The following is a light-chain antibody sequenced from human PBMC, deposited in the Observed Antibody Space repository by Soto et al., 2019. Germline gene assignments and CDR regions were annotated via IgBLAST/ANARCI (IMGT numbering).Light chain of an antibody. CDR1: QSIYNW. Sequence: LQLSQSPSFLSASVGDRATITCRASQSIYNWLASYQQKPGKSPKVLIYHASSLESGVPSRLSGSGSGTEFTLTIRSLHPDDFATYYCQQYNSYRMFGQGTKVDIK. CDR3: QQYNSYRM. CDR2: HAS. V-gene: IGKV1-5*01. J-gene: IGKJ1*01.